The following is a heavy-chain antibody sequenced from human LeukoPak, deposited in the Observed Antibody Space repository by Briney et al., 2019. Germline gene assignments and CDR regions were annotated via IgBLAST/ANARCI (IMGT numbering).Heavy chain of an antibody. CDR1: GFTFSSYA. CDR3: AKDSHHEIYT. V-gene: IGHV3-23*01. J-gene: IGHJ5*02. CDR2: ISGSGGGT. D-gene: IGHD1-14*01. Sequence: GGSLRLSCAASGFTFSSYAMSWVRQAPGKGLEWVSAISGSGGGTYYADSVKGRFAISRDNSKNTLYLQMNSLRAEDTAVYYCAKDSHHEIYTWGQGTLVTVSS.